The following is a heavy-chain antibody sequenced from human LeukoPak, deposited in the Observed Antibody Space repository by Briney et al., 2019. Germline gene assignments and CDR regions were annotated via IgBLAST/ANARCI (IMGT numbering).Heavy chain of an antibody. V-gene: IGHV1-18*01. D-gene: IGHD3-22*01. CDR2: ISAYNGNT. Sequence: ASVKVSCKASGYTFTSYGISWVRQAPGQGLEWMGWISAYNGNTNYAQKLQGRVTMTTDTSTSTAYMELRSLRSDDTAVYYRARGSYYDSSGHFDYWGQGTLVTVSS. CDR1: GYTFTSYG. CDR3: ARGSYYDSSGHFDY. J-gene: IGHJ4*02.